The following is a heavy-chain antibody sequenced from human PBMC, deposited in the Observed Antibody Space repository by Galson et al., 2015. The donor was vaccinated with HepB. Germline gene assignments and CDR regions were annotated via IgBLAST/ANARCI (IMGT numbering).Heavy chain of an antibody. CDR2: IYPTDADT. CDR3: VRRRSQLLNVDTDY. V-gene: IGHV5-51*01. D-gene: IGHD2-2*01. CDR1: GYNFNRYW. Sequence: QSGAEVKMPGEFLKISCKTSGYNFNRYWIAWVRQMPGKGLEWMGIIYPTDADTRCSPSFQGQVSISADKSTATAYLQWSSLKASDTAIYFCVRRRSQLLNVDTDYWGQGTLVTVSS. J-gene: IGHJ4*01.